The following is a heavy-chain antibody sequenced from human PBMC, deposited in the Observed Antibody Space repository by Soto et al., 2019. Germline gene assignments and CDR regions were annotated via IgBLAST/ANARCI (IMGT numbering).Heavy chain of an antibody. CDR1: GFTFSSYA. D-gene: IGHD1-26*01. CDR3: AKDDRASGSYYSPFDY. J-gene: IGHJ4*02. CDR2: ISGSGGST. Sequence: EVQLLESGGGLVQPGGSLRLSCAASGFTFSSYAMSWVRQAPGKGLEWVSAISGSGGSTYYADSVKGRFTISRDNSNNTLYLQMNSLTAEDTAVYYCAKDDRASGSYYSPFDYWGQGTLVTVSS. V-gene: IGHV3-23*01.